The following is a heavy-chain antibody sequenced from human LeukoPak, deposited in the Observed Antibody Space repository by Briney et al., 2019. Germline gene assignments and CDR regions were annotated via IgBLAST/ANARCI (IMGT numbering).Heavy chain of an antibody. D-gene: IGHD5-24*01. V-gene: IGHV1-18*01. J-gene: IGHJ4*02. Sequence: ASVKISCKASGYTFTSYGISWVRQDPGQGLEWMGWISTYNGNTNYAQKLQGRVTMTTDTSTSTAYMELRSLRSDDTAVYYCARVSRDGYKPNDYWGQGTLVTVSS. CDR3: ARVSRDGYKPNDY. CDR1: GYTFTSYG. CDR2: ISTYNGNT.